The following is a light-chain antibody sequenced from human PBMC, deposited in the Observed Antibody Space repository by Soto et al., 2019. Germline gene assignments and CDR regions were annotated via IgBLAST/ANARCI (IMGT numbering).Light chain of an antibody. Sequence: EIVLTQSPATLSLSPGESATLSCKASQSVRTFLAWYQQKPGQTPRLLIYDASKRATGIPARFSGSGSGTDFTLTISGLEPEDFAVYYCQQRSNWPPALSFGGGPKVEI. V-gene: IGKV3-11*01. CDR3: QQRSNWPPALS. CDR1: QSVRTF. J-gene: IGKJ4*01. CDR2: DAS.